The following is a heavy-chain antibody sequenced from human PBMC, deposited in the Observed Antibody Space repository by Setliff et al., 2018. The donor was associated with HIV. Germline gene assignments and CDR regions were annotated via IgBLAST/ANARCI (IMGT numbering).Heavy chain of an antibody. CDR2: LYYSGST. CDR3: ARQTWEYYDTLTGYYRSPKNFDS. Sequence: PSETLSLTCTVSGGSISSSSYYWGWIRQPPGKGLEWIGSLYYSGSTYYNPSLKSRVTISVDTSKNQFSLKLSSVTAPDTAIYYCARQTWEYYDTLTGYYRSPKNFDSWSQGTLVTVSS. V-gene: IGHV4-39*01. CDR1: GGSISSSSYY. D-gene: IGHD3-9*01. J-gene: IGHJ4*02.